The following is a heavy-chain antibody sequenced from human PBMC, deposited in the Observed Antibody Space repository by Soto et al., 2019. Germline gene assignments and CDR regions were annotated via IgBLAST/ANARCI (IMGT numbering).Heavy chain of an antibody. CDR1: GYTFTGYY. D-gene: IGHD1-26*01. CDR3: AIPSIVGASFDY. V-gene: IGHV1-2*02. Sequence: SVKVSCKASGYTFTGYYMHWVRQAPGQGLEWMGWINPNSGGTNYAQKFQGRVTMTRGTSISTAYMELSRLRSDDTAVYYCAIPSIVGASFDYWGQGALVTVSS. CDR2: INPNSGGT. J-gene: IGHJ4*02.